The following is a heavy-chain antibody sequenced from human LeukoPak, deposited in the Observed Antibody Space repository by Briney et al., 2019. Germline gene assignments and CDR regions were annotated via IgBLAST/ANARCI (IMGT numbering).Heavy chain of an antibody. V-gene: IGHV4-4*07. Sequence: SETLSLTCTVSGGSISSYYWSWIRQPAGKGLEWIGRIYTSGSTNYNPSLKSRVTISVDTSKNQFSLKLSSVTAADTAVYYCARGGLYCSSTSCYVWNWFDPWGQGTLVTVSS. J-gene: IGHJ5*02. CDR2: IYTSGST. CDR1: GGSISSYY. D-gene: IGHD2-2*01. CDR3: ARGGLYCSSTSCYVWNWFDP.